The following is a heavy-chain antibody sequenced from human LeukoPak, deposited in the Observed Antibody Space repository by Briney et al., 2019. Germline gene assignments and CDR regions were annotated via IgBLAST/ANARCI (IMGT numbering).Heavy chain of an antibody. D-gene: IGHD3-10*01. J-gene: IGHJ4*02. CDR3: ASLYGSGRNFDY. CDR2: INHSGST. CDR1: GGSISSSSYY. V-gene: IGHV4-39*07. Sequence: PSETLSLTCTVSGGSISSSSYYWSWIRQPPGKGLEWIGEINHSGSTSYNPSLKSRVTISVDTSKNQFSLKLSSVTAADTAVYYCASLYGSGRNFDYWGQGTLVTVSS.